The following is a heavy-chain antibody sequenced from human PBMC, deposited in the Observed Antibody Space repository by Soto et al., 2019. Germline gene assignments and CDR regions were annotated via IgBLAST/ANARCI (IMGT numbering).Heavy chain of an antibody. CDR3: ARDLDTATYFDY. V-gene: IGHV4-30-4*01. Sequence: SETLSLTCTVSGGSISSGNYCWSWIRQPPGKGLEWIGFIHYSGSSYYNPSLKSRVTISVDTSKNQFSLKLDSVTAADTAVYYCARDLDTATYFDYWGHGTLVTSPQ. J-gene: IGHJ4*01. CDR1: GGSISSGNYC. D-gene: IGHD5-18*01. CDR2: IHYSGSS.